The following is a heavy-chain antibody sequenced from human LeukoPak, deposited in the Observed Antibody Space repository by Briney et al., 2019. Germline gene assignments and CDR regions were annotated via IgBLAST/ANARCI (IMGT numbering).Heavy chain of an antibody. CDR3: ARSVQRVAGTYYYMDV. Sequence: KHGESLKISCKGSGYSFTSYWIGWVRQMPGKGLEWMGIIYPGDSDTRYSPSFQGQVTISADKSISTAYLQWSSLKASDTAMYYCARSVQRVAGTYYYMDVWGKGTTVTVSS. CDR1: GYSFTSYW. CDR2: IYPGDSDT. J-gene: IGHJ6*03. D-gene: IGHD6-19*01. V-gene: IGHV5-51*01.